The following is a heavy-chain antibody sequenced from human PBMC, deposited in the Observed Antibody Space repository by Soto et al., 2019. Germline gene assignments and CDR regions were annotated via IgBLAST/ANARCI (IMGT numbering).Heavy chain of an antibody. D-gene: IGHD3-10*01. J-gene: IGHJ6*03. Sequence: DVQLLESGGGLVQWGGSLRLSCVTSGITFSTYGMTWVRQAPGKGLEWVSYGGSGGSRYYAESVKGRFTISRDNSKNTLSLEMNSLRPEDTTTYYCVKFRGRAYPYYYMDVWGKGTTVTVSS. CDR2: GGSGGSR. CDR3: VKFRGRAYPYYYMDV. V-gene: IGHV3-23*01. CDR1: GITFSTYG.